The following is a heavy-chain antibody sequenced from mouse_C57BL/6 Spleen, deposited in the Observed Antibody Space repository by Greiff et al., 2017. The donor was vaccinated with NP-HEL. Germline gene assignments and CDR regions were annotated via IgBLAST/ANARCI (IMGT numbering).Heavy chain of an antibody. D-gene: IGHD1-1*01. CDR3: ASIGGSSFDY. CDR2: IHPNSGST. CDR1: GYTFTSYW. V-gene: IGHV1-64*01. Sequence: VQLQQPGAELVKPGDSVKLSCKASGYTFTSYWMHWVKQRPGQGLEWIGMIHPNSGSTNYNEKFKSKATLTVDKSSSTAYMQLSSLTSEDSAVYFCASIGGSSFDYWGQGTTLTVSS. J-gene: IGHJ2*01.